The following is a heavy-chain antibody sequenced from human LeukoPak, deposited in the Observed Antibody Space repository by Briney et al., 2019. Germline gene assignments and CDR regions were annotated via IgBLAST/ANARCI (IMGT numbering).Heavy chain of an antibody. CDR1: GFTFSSYG. D-gene: IGHD4-17*01. J-gene: IGHJ4*02. V-gene: IGHV3-23*01. CDR2: ISGSGGST. CDR3: AKYGDTRIITGAGHFDF. Sequence: PGGSLRLSCAASGFTFSSYGMSWVRQAPGKGLEWVSAISGSGGSTYYADSVKGRFTISRDNSKNTLYLQLNSLTAEDTAVYYCAKYGDTRIITGAGHFDFWGQGTLVTVSS.